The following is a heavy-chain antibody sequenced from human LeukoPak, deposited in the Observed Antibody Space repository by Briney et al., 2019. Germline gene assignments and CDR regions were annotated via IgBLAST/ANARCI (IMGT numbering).Heavy chain of an antibody. CDR3: ARLPHPRGTFDI. D-gene: IGHD2-15*01. V-gene: IGHV4-59*08. J-gene: IGHJ3*02. CDR2: IYYSGST. CDR1: GDSISSYY. Sequence: PSETLSLTCTVPGDSISSYYWSWIRQPPGKGLEWIGYIYYSGSTNYNPSLKSRVTISIDTSKNQFSLKLNSVTAADMAVYYCARLPHPRGTFDIWGQGTMVTVSS.